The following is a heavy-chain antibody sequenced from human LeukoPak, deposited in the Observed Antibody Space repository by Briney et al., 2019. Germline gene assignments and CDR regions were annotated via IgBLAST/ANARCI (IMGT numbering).Heavy chain of an antibody. D-gene: IGHD1-14*01. Sequence: GGSLRLSCAASGFTFSSYSMNWARQAPGKGLEWVSSISSSSSYIYYADSVTGRFTISRDNAKNSLYLQMNSLRAEDTAVYYCARVDVTHFDYWGQGTLVTVSS. J-gene: IGHJ4*02. V-gene: IGHV3-21*01. CDR2: ISSSSSYI. CDR1: GFTFSSYS. CDR3: ARVDVTHFDY.